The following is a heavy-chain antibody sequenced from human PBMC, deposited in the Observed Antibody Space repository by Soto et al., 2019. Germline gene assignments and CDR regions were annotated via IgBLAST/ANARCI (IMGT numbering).Heavy chain of an antibody. CDR2: MNPNSGNT. Sequence: QVQLVQSGAEVKKPGASVKVSCKASGYTFTSYDINWVRQATGQGLEWMGWMNPNSGNTGYAQKFQGRVTMTRNTSISTAYMELSSLRSEGTAVYYCARGRRAAAGLGFHPWGQGTLVTVSS. J-gene: IGHJ5*02. D-gene: IGHD6-13*01. CDR3: ARGRRAAAGLGFHP. CDR1: GYTFTSYD. V-gene: IGHV1-8*01.